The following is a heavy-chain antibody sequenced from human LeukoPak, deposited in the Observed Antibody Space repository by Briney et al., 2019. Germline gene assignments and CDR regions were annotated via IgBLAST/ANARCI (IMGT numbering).Heavy chain of an antibody. D-gene: IGHD6-19*01. Sequence: PGGSLRLSCAASRFTLSNYWMSWVRQAPGKGLEWVANIKKDGSETYSVDSVKGRFTISRDNAKNSLSLQMNSLRAEDTAVYYCARQRGSGCLDYWGQGTLVTVSS. J-gene: IGHJ4*02. CDR3: ARQRGSGCLDY. CDR2: IKKDGSET. V-gene: IGHV3-7*01. CDR1: RFTLSNYW.